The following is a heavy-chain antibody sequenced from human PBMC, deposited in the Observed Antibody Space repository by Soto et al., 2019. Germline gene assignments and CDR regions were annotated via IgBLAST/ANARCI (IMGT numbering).Heavy chain of an antibody. D-gene: IGHD3-10*01. V-gene: IGHV3-23*01. CDR1: GFTFSAHA. Sequence: VQLLESGGGLVQPGGSLRLSCDASGFTFSAHAMGWVRQAPGKGLEWVSTVSGSGGSTVYADSVKGRFTTSRDNSKNTVYVQMNSLRAEDTAVYYCAKFHDSGSYFSYYYMDVWGKGTSVTVSS. CDR3: AKFHDSGSYFSYYYMDV. J-gene: IGHJ6*03. CDR2: VSGSGGST.